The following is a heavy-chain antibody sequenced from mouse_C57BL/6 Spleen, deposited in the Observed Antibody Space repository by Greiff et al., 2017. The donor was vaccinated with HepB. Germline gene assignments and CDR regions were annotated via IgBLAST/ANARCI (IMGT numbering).Heavy chain of an antibody. Sequence: VQLQQSGPGLVQPSQSLSITCTVSGFSLTSYGVHWVRQSPGKGLEWLGVIWSGGSTDYNAAFMYRLSITKDNSKSQVFFKMNRLQADDTAIYYCAREAVVARGWYFDVWGTGTTVTVSS. CDR1: GFSLTSYG. CDR3: AREAVVARGWYFDV. CDR2: IWSGGST. J-gene: IGHJ1*03. V-gene: IGHV2-5*01. D-gene: IGHD1-1*01.